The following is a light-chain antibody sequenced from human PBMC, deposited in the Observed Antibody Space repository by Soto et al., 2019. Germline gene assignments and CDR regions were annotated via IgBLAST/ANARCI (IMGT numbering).Light chain of an antibody. Sequence: EIMLTQSPATLSLSPGERATLSCRASRGIDTYLAWYQQKRGQAPRLLIYDASNRTTGITARFSGGGSGTDFTLSISSLETDDFAVYYCQQRSSWPLTFGGGTKVDIK. CDR3: QQRSSWPLT. V-gene: IGKV3-11*01. CDR1: RGIDTY. CDR2: DAS. J-gene: IGKJ4*01.